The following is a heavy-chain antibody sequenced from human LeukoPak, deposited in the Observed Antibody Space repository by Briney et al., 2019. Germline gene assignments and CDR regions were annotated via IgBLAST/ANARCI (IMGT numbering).Heavy chain of an antibody. V-gene: IGHV3-21*01. D-gene: IGHD7-27*01. CDR1: RFIFSDYI. Sequence: GGSLRLSCVASRFIFSDYIINWVRQAPGKGLEWVSSVIVPTGSMYYGDSVKGRFTISRDNAMNSLYLQMSSLRAEDTAVYYCARDFARTGDYHHFDYWGQGTLVIVSS. CDR2: VIVPTGSM. CDR3: ARDFARTGDYHHFDY. J-gene: IGHJ4*02.